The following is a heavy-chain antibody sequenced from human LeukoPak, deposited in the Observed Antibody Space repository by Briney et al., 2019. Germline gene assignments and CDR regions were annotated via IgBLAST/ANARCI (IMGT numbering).Heavy chain of an antibody. Sequence: GGSLRLSCAASGFTVSSNYMSWVRQAPGKGLEWVSVIYSGGSTYYADSVKGRFTISRDNSKNTLYLQMNSLRAEDTAVYYCATDSSGYYVYAFDIWGQGTMVTVSS. CDR3: ATDSSGYYVYAFDI. CDR2: IYSGGST. J-gene: IGHJ3*02. CDR1: GFTVSSNY. V-gene: IGHV3-53*01. D-gene: IGHD3-22*01.